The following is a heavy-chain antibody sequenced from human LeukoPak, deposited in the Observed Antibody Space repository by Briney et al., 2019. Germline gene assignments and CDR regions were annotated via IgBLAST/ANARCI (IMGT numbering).Heavy chain of an antibody. V-gene: IGHV4-39*01. D-gene: IGHD6-19*01. CDR3: ARHPLLPYSSGYYDY. CDR2: IHYNGAT. CDR1: GASISNRNYY. J-gene: IGHJ4*02. Sequence: PSETLSLTCTVSGASISNRNYYWGWIRQPPGKGLEWIAIIHYNGATYYNPSLKSRVTIFLDTSRNQFSLKLSSVAAADTALYFCARHPLLPYSSGYYDYCGQGTLVTVSS.